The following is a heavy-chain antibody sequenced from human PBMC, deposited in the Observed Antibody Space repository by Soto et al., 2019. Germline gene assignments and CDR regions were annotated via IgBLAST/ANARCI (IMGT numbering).Heavy chain of an antibody. Sequence: PGGSLRLSCAASGFTFSSYAMHWVRQAPGKGLEWVAVISYDGSNKYYADSVKGRFTISRDNSKNTLYLQMNSLRAEDTAVYYCARDRVGWLQYAGDAFDIWGQGTMVTVSS. V-gene: IGHV3-30-3*01. CDR3: ARDRVGWLQYAGDAFDI. D-gene: IGHD5-12*01. CDR2: ISYDGSNK. J-gene: IGHJ3*02. CDR1: GFTFSSYA.